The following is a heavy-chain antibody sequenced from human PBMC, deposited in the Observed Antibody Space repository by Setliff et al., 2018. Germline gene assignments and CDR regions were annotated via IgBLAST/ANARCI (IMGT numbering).Heavy chain of an antibody. CDR3: ARHVSSSWFRYYFLYYYMDV. Sequence: PGESLKISCKDSGYIFTNYWIGWVRQMPGKGLEWMGIIYPGDSDTRYSPSFQGRVTISADKSIDTAYLQWSSLKASDTAIYYCARHVSSSWFRYYFLYYYMDVWGKGTTVTVSS. CDR1: GYIFTNYW. D-gene: IGHD6-13*01. CDR2: IYPGDSDT. V-gene: IGHV5-51*01. J-gene: IGHJ6*03.